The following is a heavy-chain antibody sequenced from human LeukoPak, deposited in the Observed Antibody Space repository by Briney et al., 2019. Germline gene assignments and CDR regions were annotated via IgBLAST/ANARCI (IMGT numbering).Heavy chain of an antibody. J-gene: IGHJ6*03. Sequence: SETLSLTCTVSGSSISSYYWSWIRQPAGKGLEWIGEINHSGSTNYNPSLKSRVTISVDTSKNQFSLKLSSVTAADTAVYYCARVREEQWLLYYYYYMDVWGKGTTVTISS. CDR2: INHSGST. V-gene: IGHV4-34*01. D-gene: IGHD6-19*01. CDR3: ARVREEQWLLYYYYYMDV. CDR1: GSSISSYY.